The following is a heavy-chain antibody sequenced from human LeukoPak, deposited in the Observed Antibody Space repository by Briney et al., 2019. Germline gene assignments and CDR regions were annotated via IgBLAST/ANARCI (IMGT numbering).Heavy chain of an antibody. CDR2: IYYSGST. D-gene: IGHD2-2*01. Sequence: SETLSLTCTVSGGSLSSYYWSWIRQPPGKGLEWIGYIYYSGSTNYNPSLKSRVTISVDTSKNQFSLKLSSVTAADTAVYYCASAVGVPAAVDAFDIWGQGTMVTVSS. V-gene: IGHV4-59*01. CDR1: GGSLSSYY. CDR3: ASAVGVPAAVDAFDI. J-gene: IGHJ3*02.